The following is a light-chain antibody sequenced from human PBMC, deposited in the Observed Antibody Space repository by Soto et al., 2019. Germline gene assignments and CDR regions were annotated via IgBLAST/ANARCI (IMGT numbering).Light chain of an antibody. J-gene: IGLJ1*01. CDR3: ASYAGSNKV. Sequence: QSVLTQPPSASGSPGQSVTISCTGTSSDVGGYNYVSWYQQHPGKAPKLMIYEVTKRPSGVPDRFSGSKPGNTASLTVSGLLAEDEADYYCASYAGSNKVFGTGTKVTVL. CDR2: EVT. CDR1: SSDVGGYNY. V-gene: IGLV2-8*01.